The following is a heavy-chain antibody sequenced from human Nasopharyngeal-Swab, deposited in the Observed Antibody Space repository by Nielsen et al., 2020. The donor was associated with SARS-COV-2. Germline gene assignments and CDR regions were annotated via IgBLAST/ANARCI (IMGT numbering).Heavy chain of an antibody. J-gene: IGHJ5*02. Sequence: SETLSLTCAVSGGSISSSNWWSWVRQPPGKGLEWIGEIYHSGSTNYNPSLKSRVTISVDKSKNQFSLKLSSVTAADTAVYYCARERFWSGLNWFDPWGQGTLVTVPS. CDR2: IYHSGST. V-gene: IGHV4-4*02. CDR3: ARERFWSGLNWFDP. CDR1: GGSISSSNW. D-gene: IGHD3-3*01.